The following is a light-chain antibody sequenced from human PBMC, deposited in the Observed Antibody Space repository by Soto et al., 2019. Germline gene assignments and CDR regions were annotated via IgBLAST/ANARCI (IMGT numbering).Light chain of an antibody. CDR3: QQCNSYPFT. J-gene: IGKJ3*01. CDR1: QSISTW. Sequence: DIQMTQSPSTLSASVGDRVTITCRASQSISTWLAWYQQKPGKAPKLLIYDASSLETGVPSRFSGSGSGTEFSLTFTSLQPDDFATYYCQQCNSYPFTFGPGTKVDIK. CDR2: DAS. V-gene: IGKV1-5*01.